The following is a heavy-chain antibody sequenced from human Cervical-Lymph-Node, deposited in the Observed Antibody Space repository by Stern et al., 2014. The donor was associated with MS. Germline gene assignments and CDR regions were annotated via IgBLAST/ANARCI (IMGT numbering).Heavy chain of an antibody. J-gene: IGHJ4*02. CDR3: ARSPPYYEFWNDYYYFDY. V-gene: IGHV2-70*04. CDR2: IDWDDDK. CDR1: GFSLSTSGMR. Sequence: QVTLRESGPALVKPTQTLRLTCTFSGFSLSTSGMRVSWIRQPPGKALEWLARIDWDDDKFYSTSLKTRLTISKDTSKNQVVLTMTNMDPVDTATYYCARSPPYYEFWNDYYYFDYWGQGTLVAVSS. D-gene: IGHD3-3*01.